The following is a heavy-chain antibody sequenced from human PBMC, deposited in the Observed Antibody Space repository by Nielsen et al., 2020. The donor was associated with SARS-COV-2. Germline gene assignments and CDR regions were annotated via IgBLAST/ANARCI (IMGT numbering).Heavy chain of an antibody. CDR3: ARGGSWRTPGYYFDY. J-gene: IGHJ4*02. D-gene: IGHD2-15*01. V-gene: IGHV4-31*03. CDR2: IYYSGST. CDR1: GGSISSGGYY. Sequence: LRLSCTVSGGSISSGGYYWSWIRQHPGKGLEWIGYIYYSGSTYYNPSLKSRVTISVDTSKNQFSLKLSSVTAADTAVYYCARGGSWRTPGYYFDYWGQGTLVTVSS.